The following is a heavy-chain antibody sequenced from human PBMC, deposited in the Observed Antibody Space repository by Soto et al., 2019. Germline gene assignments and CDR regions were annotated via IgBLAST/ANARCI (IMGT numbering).Heavy chain of an antibody. J-gene: IGHJ4*02. CDR2: IKEDGSEK. V-gene: IGHV3-7*01. D-gene: IGHD3-10*01. CDR3: AAGFPPDY. CDR1: GFTFSSSW. Sequence: EVHLVESGGGLVQPGGSLKLSCAASGFTFSSSWMNWVRQAPGKGLEWVANIKEDGSEKYYVDSVKGRFTISRDNAENSLSLQMNSLRVEDMAVYYCAAGFPPDYWGQGTLVTVSS.